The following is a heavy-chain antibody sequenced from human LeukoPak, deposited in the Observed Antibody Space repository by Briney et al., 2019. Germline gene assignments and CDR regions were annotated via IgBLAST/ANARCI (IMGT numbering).Heavy chain of an antibody. J-gene: IGHJ4*02. Sequence: SETLSLTCTVSGGSISSYYWSWIRQPAGKGLEWIGRIYTSGSTNYNPSLKSRVTMSVDTSKNQFSLKLSSVTAADTAVYYCARASYYYDSSGYGVEEHYFDYWGQGTLVTVSS. CDR1: GGSISSYY. D-gene: IGHD3-22*01. CDR3: ARASYYYDSSGYGVEEHYFDY. V-gene: IGHV4-4*07. CDR2: IYTSGST.